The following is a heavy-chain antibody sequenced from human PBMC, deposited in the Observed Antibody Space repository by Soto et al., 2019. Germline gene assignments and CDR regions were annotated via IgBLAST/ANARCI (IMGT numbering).Heavy chain of an antibody. CDR1: GFTFSSYS. D-gene: IGHD2-2*02. J-gene: IGHJ3*01. CDR3: LRGGRGYTRDDVLEV. V-gene: IGHV3-21*06. Sequence: EVQLVESGGGLVKPGGSLRLSCVDSGFTFSSYSMNWVRQAPGKGLEWVASISSRSSVIWYADSLKGRFTISRDNAKNSLYLQMNSLRAEDTAVYYCLRGGRGYTRDDVLEVWGQGTM. CDR2: ISSRSSVI.